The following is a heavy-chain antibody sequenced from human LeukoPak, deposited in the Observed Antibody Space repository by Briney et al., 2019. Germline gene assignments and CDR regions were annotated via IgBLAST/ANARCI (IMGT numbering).Heavy chain of an antibody. D-gene: IGHD2-15*01. V-gene: IGHV6-1*01. CDR3: ARCREDAVGNYYYSMDV. Sequence: SQTLSLTCAISGDSVSSNSGTWNWIRQSPSRGLEWLGRTYYRSKWYNDYAVSVKSRITINPDTSKNQFSLQLSSVTPEDTAVYYCARCREDAVGNYYYSMDVWGQGTTVTVSS. CDR2: TYYRSKWYN. J-gene: IGHJ6*02. CDR1: GDSVSSNSGT.